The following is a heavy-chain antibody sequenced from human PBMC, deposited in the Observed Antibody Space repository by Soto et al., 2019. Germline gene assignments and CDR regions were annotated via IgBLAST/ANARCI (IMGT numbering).Heavy chain of an antibody. D-gene: IGHD2-15*01. J-gene: IGHJ5*02. CDR2: ISGSGGST. CDR1: GFTFSSYA. Sequence: EVQLLESGGGLVQPGGSLRLSCAASGFTFSSYAMSWVRQAPGKGLEWVSAISGSGGSTYYADSVKGRFTISRDNSKNTLYLQMNSRRAEDTAVYYCAKNTPAYCSGGSCYTNWFDPWGQGTLVTVSS. CDR3: AKNTPAYCSGGSCYTNWFDP. V-gene: IGHV3-23*01.